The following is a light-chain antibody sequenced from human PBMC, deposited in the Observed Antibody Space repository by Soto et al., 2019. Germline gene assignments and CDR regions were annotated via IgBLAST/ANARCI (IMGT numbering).Light chain of an antibody. CDR3: SSYTSDSTYV. Sequence: QSALTQPASVSGSPGQSITISCTGTSSDVGDYNYVSWYQQHPGKAPKLIIYEVSYRPSGISNRFSGSKSGNTASLTISGLQAEDEADYYCSSYTSDSTYVFGTGTKLTVL. V-gene: IGLV2-14*01. J-gene: IGLJ1*01. CDR2: EVS. CDR1: SSDVGDYNY.